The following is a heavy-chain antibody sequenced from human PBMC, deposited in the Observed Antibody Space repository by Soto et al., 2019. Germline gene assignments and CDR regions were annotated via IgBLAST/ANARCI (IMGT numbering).Heavy chain of an antibody. J-gene: IGHJ4*02. CDR1: GDSVSSNSAA. CDR3: AREEAVAGPFDC. Sequence: PSQTLSLTCAISGDSVSSNSAAWNWIRQSPSRGLEWLGRTFYRSKWYNDYAVSLKSRISINPDTSKNQFSLQLNSVTPEDTAVYFCAREEAVAGPFDCWGQGTLVTVS. D-gene: IGHD6-19*01. V-gene: IGHV6-1*01. CDR2: TFYRSKWYN.